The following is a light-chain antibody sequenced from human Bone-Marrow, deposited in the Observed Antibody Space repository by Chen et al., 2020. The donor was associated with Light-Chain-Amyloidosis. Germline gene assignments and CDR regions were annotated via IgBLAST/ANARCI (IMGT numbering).Light chain of an antibody. J-gene: IGKJ4*01. CDR3: QKYYIAPLT. CDR1: QSVLFTSNNKNY. Sequence: IVLTQSPDSLTVSLGERATIKCESSQSVLFTSNNKNYLAWYQQRPGQPPKLLISWASTRESGVPDRFSGSGSGTHFTLNISRLRAEDVAVYYCQKYYIAPLTFGGVTKVEV. CDR2: WAS. V-gene: IGKV4-1*01.